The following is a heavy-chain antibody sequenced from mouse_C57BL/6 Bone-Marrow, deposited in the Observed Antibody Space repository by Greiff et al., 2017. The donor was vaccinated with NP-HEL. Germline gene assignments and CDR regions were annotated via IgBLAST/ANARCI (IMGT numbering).Heavy chain of an antibody. CDR2: IRLKSDNYAT. J-gene: IGHJ2*01. CDR1: GFTFSNYW. Sequence: EVKVVESGGGLVQPGGSMKLSCVASGFTFSNYWMNWVRQSPEKGLEWVAQIRLKSDNYATHYAESVKGRFTISRDDSKSSVYLQMNNLRAEDTGIYYCTVYYYGSSLDYWGQGTTLTVSS. CDR3: TVYYYGSSLDY. D-gene: IGHD1-1*01. V-gene: IGHV6-3*01.